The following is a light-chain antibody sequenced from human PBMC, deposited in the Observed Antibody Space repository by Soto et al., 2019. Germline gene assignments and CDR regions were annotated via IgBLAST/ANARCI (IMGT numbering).Light chain of an antibody. Sequence: EIVLTQSPATLSLSPGERATLSCRASQSISSYLAWYQQKPGQAPRLLIYDASNRATGIPARFSGSGSGTDFTLTISSLEPEDFAVYYCQQRSIFVPGTKVDIK. CDR3: QQRSI. CDR2: DAS. V-gene: IGKV3-11*01. CDR1: QSISSY. J-gene: IGKJ3*01.